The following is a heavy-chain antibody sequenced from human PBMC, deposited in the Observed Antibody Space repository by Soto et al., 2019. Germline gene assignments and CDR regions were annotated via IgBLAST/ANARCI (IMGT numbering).Heavy chain of an antibody. V-gene: IGHV4-4*02. D-gene: IGHD1-26*01. Sequence: SEILSLTCTVSGGSITNSNWWSWARLPPAKGLEWIGDIYHAGSTKYNPSLERRVTMSVDTSNNQFALTLTSVTAADTAVYFCARGPPIVGNTTPLDSWGQGTLVTVS. J-gene: IGHJ4*02. CDR3: ARGPPIVGNTTPLDS. CDR1: GGSITNSNW. CDR2: IYHAGST.